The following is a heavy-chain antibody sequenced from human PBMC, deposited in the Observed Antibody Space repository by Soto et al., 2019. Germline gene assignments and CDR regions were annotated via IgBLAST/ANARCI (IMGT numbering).Heavy chain of an antibody. CDR1: GFTFSNYA. CDR3: ARAIGADFFDY. V-gene: IGHV3-23*01. D-gene: IGHD6-25*01. Sequence: PXGSLKLSCTASGFTFSNYAMSWVRQAPGMGLDWVSTISDSGVNTFFGDSMKDRFTISRDNSKSTVYLQLNTVRAEDTAIYYCARAIGADFFDYWGQGTLVTVSS. CDR2: ISDSGVNT. J-gene: IGHJ4*02.